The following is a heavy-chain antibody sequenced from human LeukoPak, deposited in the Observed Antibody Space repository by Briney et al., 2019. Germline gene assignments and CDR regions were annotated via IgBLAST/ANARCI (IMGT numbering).Heavy chain of an antibody. CDR3: ARDVVYARPFDP. CDR1: GGSISSSSYY. V-gene: IGHV4-39*07. Sequence: SETLSLTCTVYGGSISSSSYYWGWIRQPPGQGLEWIVSIYYSASTYYNPSLKGRVTISVATSKNSFSLKLISVTAAATAVFYWARDVVYARPFDPWGQGTLVTVSS. D-gene: IGHD2-8*01. CDR2: IYYSAST. J-gene: IGHJ5*02.